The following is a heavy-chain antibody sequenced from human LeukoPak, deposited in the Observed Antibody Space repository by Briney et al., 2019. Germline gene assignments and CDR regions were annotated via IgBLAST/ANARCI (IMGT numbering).Heavy chain of an antibody. CDR3: ARAAQIDY. Sequence: GGSLRLSCAASGFTFSGFPMNWVRQAPGKGLEWVSSITTNDNYIYYADSVKGRFTISRDNAKNSLYLQMNSLRADDTAVYYCARAAQIDYWGQGTLVTVSS. CDR1: GFTFSGFP. V-gene: IGHV3-21*01. CDR2: ITTNDNYI. J-gene: IGHJ4*02.